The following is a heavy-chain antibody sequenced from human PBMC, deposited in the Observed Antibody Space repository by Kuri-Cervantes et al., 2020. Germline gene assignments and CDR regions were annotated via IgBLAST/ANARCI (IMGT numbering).Heavy chain of an antibody. Sequence: GESLKISCAASGFTFSSYSMNWVRQAPGKGLEWVAVISYDGSNKYYADSVKGRFTISRDNSKNTLYLQMNSLRAEDTAVYYCARDGHYYGSGSPFDPWGQGTLVTVSS. CDR3: ARDGHYYGSGSPFDP. CDR2: ISYDGSNK. CDR1: GFTFSSYS. D-gene: IGHD3-10*01. V-gene: IGHV3-30*03. J-gene: IGHJ5*02.